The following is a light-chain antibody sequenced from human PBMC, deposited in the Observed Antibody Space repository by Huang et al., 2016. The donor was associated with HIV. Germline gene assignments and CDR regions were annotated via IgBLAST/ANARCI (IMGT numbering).Light chain of an antibody. J-gene: IGKJ2*01. CDR3: QQYGNSPPYT. CDR1: QTINSNY. V-gene: IGKV3-20*01. Sequence: EVVLTQSPGTLSLSPGERATLSCRASQTINSNYFAWYPQKPGQAPRLLIYGTSNRATGIPDRFSGSGSGTDCTLTISRLEPEDFAVYYCQQYGNSPPYTFGQGTTLDIK. CDR2: GTS.